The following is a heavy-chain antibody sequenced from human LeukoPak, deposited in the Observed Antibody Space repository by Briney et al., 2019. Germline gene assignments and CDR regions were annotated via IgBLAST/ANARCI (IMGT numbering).Heavy chain of an antibody. CDR2: INPNSVGT. J-gene: IGHJ6*03. V-gene: IGHV1-2*02. CDR1: GYTFTGYY. D-gene: IGHD2-2*01. Sequence: ASVKVSCKASGYTFTGYYMHWVRQAPGQGLEWMGWINPNSVGTNYAQKFQGRVTMTRDTSISTAYMELSSLRSEDTAVYYCAKSRRSSTRLYYYYYMDVWGKGTTVTISS. CDR3: AKSRRSSTRLYYYYYMDV.